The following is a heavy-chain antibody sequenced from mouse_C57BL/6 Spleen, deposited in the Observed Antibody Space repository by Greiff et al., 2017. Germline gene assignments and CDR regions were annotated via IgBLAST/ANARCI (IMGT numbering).Heavy chain of an antibody. CDR1: GFNIKDDY. D-gene: IGHD3-2*02. V-gene: IGHV14-4*01. Sequence: EVKLQESGAELVRPGASVKLSCTASGFNIKDDYMHWVKQRPEQGLEWIGWIDPENGDTEYASKFQGKATITADTSSNTAYLQLSSLTSEDTAVYYCTTGSCYSWFAYWGQGTLVTVSA. CDR3: TTGSCYSWFAY. CDR2: IDPENGDT. J-gene: IGHJ3*01.